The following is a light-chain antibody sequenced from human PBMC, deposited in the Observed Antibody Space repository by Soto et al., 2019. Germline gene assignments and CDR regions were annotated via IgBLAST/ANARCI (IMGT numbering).Light chain of an antibody. Sequence: DIQMTHSPSSLSASVGDRVTITCQASQDISNHLNWYQQKPGKAPKLLIYDASNLETGVPSRFSGSGSGTDFTFTISSLQPEDIATYYCQQYDNLPLTFGGGTKVQIK. V-gene: IGKV1-33*01. CDR2: DAS. CDR3: QQYDNLPLT. CDR1: QDISNH. J-gene: IGKJ4*01.